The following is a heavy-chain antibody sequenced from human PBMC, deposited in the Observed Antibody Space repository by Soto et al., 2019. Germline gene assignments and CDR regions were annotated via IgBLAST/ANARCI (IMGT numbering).Heavy chain of an antibody. CDR1: GFSFSDYN. J-gene: IGHJ3*02. CDR3: AGAFDI. CDR2: ISSSGSTI. Sequence: EVQLVESGGGLVQPGGSLRLSCAASGFSFSDYNMNWVRQAPGKGLEWVSYISSSGSTISYADSVKGRFTTSRDNAKNSLYVQMNDPGAEDTAVYSCAGAFDIWGPGTVVTVSS. V-gene: IGHV3-48*01.